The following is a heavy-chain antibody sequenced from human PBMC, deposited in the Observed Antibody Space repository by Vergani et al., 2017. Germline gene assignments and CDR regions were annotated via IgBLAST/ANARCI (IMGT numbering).Heavy chain of an antibody. CDR3: ATKSCGTPGCQIGYFSE. Sequence: QVHLVESGGGVVQPGRSLRLSCVVSGFTSSYYGMHWVRQAPGKGLEWVAVISYDGTQNYYADSVKGRFTISRDNSKSTLYLQMNSLRTEDTAVYYCATKSCGTPGCQIGYFSEWGQGTLVTVSS. CDR2: ISYDGTQN. V-gene: IGHV3-30*03. J-gene: IGHJ1*01. D-gene: IGHD1-1*01. CDR1: GFTSSYYG.